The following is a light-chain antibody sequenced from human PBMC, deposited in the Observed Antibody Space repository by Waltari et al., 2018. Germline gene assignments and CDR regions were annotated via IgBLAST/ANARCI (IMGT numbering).Light chain of an antibody. V-gene: IGKV4-1*01. Sequence: DIVMTQSPDSLAVSLGERATINCKSSQGVLYTSNNKKNLAWYQQKPGQPPKLLIYWASTRQSGVPERFSGSGSETDFTLTISSLQAEDVAVYYCQQYYSTPITFGQGTRLEIK. CDR1: QGVLYTSNNKKN. CDR2: WAS. J-gene: IGKJ5*01. CDR3: QQYYSTPIT.